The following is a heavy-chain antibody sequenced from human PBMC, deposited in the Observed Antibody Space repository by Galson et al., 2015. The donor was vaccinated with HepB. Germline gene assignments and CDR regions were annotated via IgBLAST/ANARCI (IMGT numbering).Heavy chain of an antibody. CDR1: GFTFSNYG. CDR3: AKDPNVVGVLWYYFDH. CDR2: VSYDGNNK. V-gene: IGHV3-30*18. J-gene: IGHJ4*02. Sequence: SLRLSCAASGFTFSNYGMHWVRQAPGKGLEWVAVVSYDGNNKYYADSVKGRFTVSRDDSKNTLYLQMNSLSGEDTAVYYCAKDPNVVGVLWYYFDHWGQGTLVTVSS. D-gene: IGHD1-26*01.